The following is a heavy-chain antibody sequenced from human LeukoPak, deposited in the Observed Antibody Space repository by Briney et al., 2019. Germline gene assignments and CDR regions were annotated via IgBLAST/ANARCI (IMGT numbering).Heavy chain of an antibody. CDR2: ISSSGVST. CDR1: GFTFSNYD. J-gene: IGHJ4*02. D-gene: IGHD1-26*01. Sequence: GGSLRLSCAASGFTFSNYDMSWVRQVPGKGLEWVSVISSSGVSTYYADSVKGRFTISRDNSKNTLYLQMISLRAEDAAVYYCAKFMGALDSWGQGTLVTVSS. V-gene: IGHV3-23*01. CDR3: AKFMGALDS.